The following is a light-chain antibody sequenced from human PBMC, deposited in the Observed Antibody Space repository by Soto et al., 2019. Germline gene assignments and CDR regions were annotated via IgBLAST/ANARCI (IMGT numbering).Light chain of an antibody. CDR3: TVWDDSLRGRL. CDR1: SSNIESNY. V-gene: IGLV1-47*01. Sequence: QSVLTQPPSASGTPGQRVTISCSGSSSNIESNYVYWYQQLPGTAPRLLIYRNNQQPSGVPDRFSGSKSGTSASLAISALRSEDEADYYCTVWDDSLRGRLFGGGTMLTVL. J-gene: IGLJ2*01. CDR2: RNN.